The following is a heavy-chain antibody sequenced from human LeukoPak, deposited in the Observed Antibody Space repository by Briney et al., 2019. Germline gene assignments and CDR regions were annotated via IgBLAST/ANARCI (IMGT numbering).Heavy chain of an antibody. CDR3: AKDSSGWYESVDY. J-gene: IGHJ4*02. D-gene: IGHD6-19*01. CDR1: GFTFSSYS. Sequence: GGSLRLSCAASGFTFSSYSMNWVRQAPGKGLEWVSSISSSSSYIYYADSVKGRFTISRDNAKNSLYLQMNSLRAEDTAVYYCAKDSSGWYESVDYWGQGTLVTVSS. V-gene: IGHV3-21*01. CDR2: ISSSSSYI.